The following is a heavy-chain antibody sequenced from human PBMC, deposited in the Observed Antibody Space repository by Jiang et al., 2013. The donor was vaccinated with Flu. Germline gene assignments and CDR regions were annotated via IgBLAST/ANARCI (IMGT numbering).Heavy chain of an antibody. CDR1: SYV. V-gene: IGHV3-23*01. CDR2: ISAGGTGT. CDR3: AKGATAYCSGTTCYCQLQH. J-gene: IGHJ1*01. Sequence: SYVMSWVRQAPGKGLEWVSAISAGGTGTYYADSVKGRFTISRDNSKNTLYLQINSLRAEDTAVYYCAKGATAYCSGTTCYCQLQHWGQGTLVTVSS. D-gene: IGHD2-15*01.